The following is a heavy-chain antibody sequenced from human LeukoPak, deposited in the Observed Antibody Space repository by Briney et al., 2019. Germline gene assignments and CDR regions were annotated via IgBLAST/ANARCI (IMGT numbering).Heavy chain of an antibody. CDR1: GFTFSTFA. J-gene: IGHJ4*02. V-gene: IGHV3-23*01. D-gene: IGHD2/OR15-2a*01. Sequence: GGSLGLSCAASGFTFSTFAMIWVRQPPGKGLEWVSSIFPSGGEIHYADSVRGRSTISRDNSKSTLSLQIKTLRAEGPAIYYFAPDKRVLLPFESWGQGTLVTVSS. CDR3: APDKRVLLPFES. CDR2: IFPSGGEI.